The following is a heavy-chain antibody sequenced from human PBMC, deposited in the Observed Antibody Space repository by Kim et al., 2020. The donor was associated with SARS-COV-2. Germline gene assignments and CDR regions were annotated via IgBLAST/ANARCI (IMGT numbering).Heavy chain of an antibody. CDR2: ISSRSSST. D-gene: IGHD3-22*01. CDR3: ARDRVTYYDNSGYPDF. J-gene: IGHJ6*01. V-gene: IGHV3-48*02. CDR1: GFIFSSYD. Sequence: GGSLRLSCAASGFIFSSYDMNWVRQAPGKGLEWVSYISSRSSSTYYADSVKGRFTISRDNAKNSLYLQMNSLRDEDTAVYYCARDRVTYYDNSGYPDFWG.